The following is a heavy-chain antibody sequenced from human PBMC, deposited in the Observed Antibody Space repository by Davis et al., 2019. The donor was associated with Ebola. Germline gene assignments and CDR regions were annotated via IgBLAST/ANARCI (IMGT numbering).Heavy chain of an antibody. Sequence: ASVKVSCKASGYTFTSYYMHWVRQAPGQGLEWMGIINPSGGSTSYAQKFQGWVTMTRDTSISTAYMELSRLRSDDTAVYYCAREQSLRFLEWLPDYGMDVWGQGTTVTVSS. CDR3: AREQSLRFLEWLPDYGMDV. D-gene: IGHD3-3*01. J-gene: IGHJ6*02. CDR1: GYTFTSYY. CDR2: INPSGGST. V-gene: IGHV1-46*01.